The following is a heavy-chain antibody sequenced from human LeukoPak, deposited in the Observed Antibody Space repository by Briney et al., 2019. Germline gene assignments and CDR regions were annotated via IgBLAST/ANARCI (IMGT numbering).Heavy chain of an antibody. J-gene: IGHJ5*02. CDR2: INHSGST. CDR3: ARGDGSSWYLGWFDP. CDR1: GGSFSGYY. V-gene: IGHV4-34*01. D-gene: IGHD6-13*01. Sequence: SETLSLTCAVYGGSFSGYYWSWIRQPPGKGLEWIGEINHSGSTNYNPSLKSRVTISVDTSKNQFSLKLSSVTAADTAVYYCARGDGSSWYLGWFDPWGQGTLVTVSS.